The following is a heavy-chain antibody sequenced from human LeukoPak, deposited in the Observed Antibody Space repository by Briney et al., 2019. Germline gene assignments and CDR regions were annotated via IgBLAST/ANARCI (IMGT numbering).Heavy chain of an antibody. Sequence: ASVKVSCTASGYTFTIYDIDWVRQATGQGLEWMGWMNPNSGNTGYAQKFQGRVTMTRNTSISTAYMELSSLRSEDTAVYYCARGEQDWGFDYWGQGTLVTVSS. CDR2: MNPNSGNT. CDR1: GYTFTIYD. V-gene: IGHV1-8*01. J-gene: IGHJ4*02. CDR3: ARGEQDWGFDY. D-gene: IGHD7-27*01.